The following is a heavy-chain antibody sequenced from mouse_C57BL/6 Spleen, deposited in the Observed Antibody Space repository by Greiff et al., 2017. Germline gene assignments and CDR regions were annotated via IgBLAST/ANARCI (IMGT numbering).Heavy chain of an antibody. CDR2: IYPGSGNT. V-gene: IGHV1-76*01. J-gene: IGHJ4*01. CDR3: TREGICCDYDGVMDY. Sequence: QVQLQQSGAELVRPGASVKLSCKASGYTFTDYYINWVKQRPGQGLEWIARIYPGSGNTYYNEKFKGKATLTAEKSSSTAYMQLSSLTSEDSAVYFWTREGICCDYDGVMDYWGQGTSVTVFS. D-gene: IGHD2-4*01. CDR1: GYTFTDYY.